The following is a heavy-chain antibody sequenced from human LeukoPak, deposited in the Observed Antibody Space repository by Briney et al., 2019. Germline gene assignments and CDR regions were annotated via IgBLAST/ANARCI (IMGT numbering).Heavy chain of an antibody. CDR2: IYYSGST. D-gene: IGHD3-10*01. J-gene: IGHJ3*02. CDR3: ARAPGGYGSGSRGAFDI. CDR1: GGSISSYY. V-gene: IGHV4-39*07. Sequence: PSETLSLTCTVSGGSISSYYWGWIRQPPGKGLEWIGSIYYSGSTYYNPSLKSRVTISVDTSKNQFSLKLSSMTAADTAVYYCARAPGGYGSGSRGAFDIWGQGTIVTVSS.